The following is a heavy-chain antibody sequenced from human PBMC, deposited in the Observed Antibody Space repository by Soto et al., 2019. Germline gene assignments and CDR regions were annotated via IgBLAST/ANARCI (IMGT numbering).Heavy chain of an antibody. V-gene: IGHV4-61*01. D-gene: IGHD3-22*01. Sequence: QVQLQESGPGLVKPSETLSLTCTVSGGSVSSGSYYWSWIRQPPGKGLEWIGYIYYSGSTNYNPSLKSRVTISVDTSKNQFSLKLSSVTAADTAVYYCARETMMTALDYWGQGTLVTVSS. J-gene: IGHJ4*02. CDR1: GGSVSSGSYY. CDR3: ARETMMTALDY. CDR2: IYYSGST.